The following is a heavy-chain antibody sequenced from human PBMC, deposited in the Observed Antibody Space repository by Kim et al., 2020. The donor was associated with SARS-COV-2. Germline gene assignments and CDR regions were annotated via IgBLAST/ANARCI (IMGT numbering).Heavy chain of an antibody. D-gene: IGHD4-17*01. V-gene: IGHV5-10-1*01. J-gene: IGHJ4*02. Sequence: SPSFQGHVTISADKSINTAYLQWSSLKASDTAMYYCARDRGHTDYGDYDYWGQGTLVTVSS. CDR3: ARDRGHTDYGDYDY.